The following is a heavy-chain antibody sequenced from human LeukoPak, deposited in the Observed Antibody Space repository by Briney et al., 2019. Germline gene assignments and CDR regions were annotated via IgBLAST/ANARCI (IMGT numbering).Heavy chain of an antibody. D-gene: IGHD4-23*01. V-gene: IGHV4-38-2*02. CDR3: ARVAGNPYYYYYMDV. CDR2: IYHSGST. CDR1: GYSISSGYY. Sequence: SETLSLTCTVSGYSISSGYYWGWIRQPPGKGLEWIGSIYHSGSTYYNPSLKSRVTISVDTSKNQFSLKLSSVTAADTAVYYCARVAGNPYYYYYMDVWGKGTTVTISS. J-gene: IGHJ6*03.